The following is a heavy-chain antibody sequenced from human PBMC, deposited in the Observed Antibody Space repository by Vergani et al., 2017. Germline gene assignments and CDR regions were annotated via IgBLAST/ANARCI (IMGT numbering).Heavy chain of an antibody. D-gene: IGHD2-21*02. Sequence: QVQLQESGPGVVKPSQTLSLTCAVSGGSISSGDHCWTWIRQRPGKGLEWVGYIFYSGTTYDNPSLRSRLTISVDTSKNQFSLKLSSVTAADTAVYYCARNPYCGGDCYSDAFDIWGQGTMVTVSS. CDR1: GGSISSGDHC. CDR2: IFYSGTT. V-gene: IGHV4-31*11. J-gene: IGHJ3*02. CDR3: ARNPYCGGDCYSDAFDI.